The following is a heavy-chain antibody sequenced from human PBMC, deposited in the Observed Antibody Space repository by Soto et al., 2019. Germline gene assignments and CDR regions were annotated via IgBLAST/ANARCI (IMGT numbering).Heavy chain of an antibody. CDR1: GFTFSSYA. CDR2: ISSNGGST. J-gene: IGHJ6*03. D-gene: IGHD1-1*01. CDR3: ARGGERRGDYYMDV. Sequence: GGSLRLSCAASGFTFSSYAMHWVRQAPGKGLEYVSAISSNGGSTYYANSVKGRFTISRDNSKNTLYLQMGSLRAEDMAVYYCARGGERRGDYYMDVWGKGTTVTVSS. V-gene: IGHV3-64*01.